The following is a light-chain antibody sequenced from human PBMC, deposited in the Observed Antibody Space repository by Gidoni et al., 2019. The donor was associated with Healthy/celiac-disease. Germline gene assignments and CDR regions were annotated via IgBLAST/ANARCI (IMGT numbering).Light chain of an antibody. CDR3: QQRSQFT. CDR2: DAS. CDR1: QSVSSY. V-gene: IGKV3-11*01. Sequence: EIVLTQSPATLSLSPGERDTLSCRASQSVSSYLAWYQQKPGQAPRLLIYDASNRATGIPARFSGSGSGTDFTLTISSLEPEDFAVYYCQQRSQFTFGPGTKVDIK. J-gene: IGKJ3*01.